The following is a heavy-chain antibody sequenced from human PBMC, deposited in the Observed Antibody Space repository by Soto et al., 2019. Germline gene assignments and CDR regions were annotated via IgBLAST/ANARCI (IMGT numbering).Heavy chain of an antibody. J-gene: IGHJ6*02. D-gene: IGHD3-10*01. Sequence: TSETLSLTCTVSGGSISSYYWSWIRQPPGKGLEWIGYIYYSGSTNYNPSLKSRVTISVDTSKNQFSLKLSSVTAADTAVYYCARVKMVRGVTPHYYYGMDVWGQGTTVTVSS. CDR3: ARVKMVRGVTPHYYYGMDV. CDR2: IYYSGST. CDR1: GGSISSYY. V-gene: IGHV4-59*01.